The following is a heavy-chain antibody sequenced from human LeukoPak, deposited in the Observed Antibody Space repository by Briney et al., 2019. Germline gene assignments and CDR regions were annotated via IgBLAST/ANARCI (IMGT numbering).Heavy chain of an antibody. CDR1: GGSFSGYY. CDR3: ARGLADCSGGSCYFSPFDY. Sequence: SETLSLTCAVYGGSFSGYYWSWIRQPPGKGLEWIGEINHSGSTNYNPSLTSRVTISVDTSKNQFSLKLSSVTAADTAVYYCARGLADCSGGSCYFSPFDYWGQGTLVTVSS. D-gene: IGHD2-15*01. J-gene: IGHJ4*02. CDR2: INHSGST. V-gene: IGHV4-34*01.